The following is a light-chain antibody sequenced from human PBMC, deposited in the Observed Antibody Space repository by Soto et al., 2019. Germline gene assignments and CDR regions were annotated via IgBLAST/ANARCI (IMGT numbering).Light chain of an antibody. Sequence: QSVLTQPASVSGSPGQSITISCTGTSSDVGGYNYVSWYQQHPGKAPKLMIYDVSNRPSGVSNRFSCSKSCNTASLTISGLQAEDEADYYCSSDTSSSTVVFGGGTKLTVL. J-gene: IGLJ2*01. CDR2: DVS. V-gene: IGLV2-14*01. CDR3: SSDTSSSTVV. CDR1: SSDVGGYNY.